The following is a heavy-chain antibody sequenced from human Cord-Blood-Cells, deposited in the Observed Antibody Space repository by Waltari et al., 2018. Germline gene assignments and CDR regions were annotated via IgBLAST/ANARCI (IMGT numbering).Heavy chain of an antibody. Sequence: QVQLVQSGAEVKKPGASVKVSCKASGYTFTGYYMHWVRQAPGQGLEWMGWINPTSGATNHAQKFQGRVPMTRDTSISTAYMELSRLRSDDTAVYYCARDPGPYNWNYFDYWGQGTLVTVSS. V-gene: IGHV1-2*02. CDR2: INPTSGAT. CDR1: GYTFTGYY. CDR3: ARDPGPYNWNYFDY. J-gene: IGHJ4*02. D-gene: IGHD1-20*01.